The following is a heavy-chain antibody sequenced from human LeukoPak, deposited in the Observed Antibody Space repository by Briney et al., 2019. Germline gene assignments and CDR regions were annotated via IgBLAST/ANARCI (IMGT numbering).Heavy chain of an antibody. J-gene: IGHJ4*02. V-gene: IGHV3-30*18. CDR1: EFAFSNYG. CDR3: AKGIAVAGNGR. D-gene: IGHD6-19*01. Sequence: GGSLRLSCEASEFAFSNYGMHWVRQAPGKGLEWLAVISNDGSSRQYRDSVKGRFTISRDNAKNSLYLQMNSLRAEDTALYYCAKGIAVAGNGRWGQGTLVTVSS. CDR2: ISNDGSSR.